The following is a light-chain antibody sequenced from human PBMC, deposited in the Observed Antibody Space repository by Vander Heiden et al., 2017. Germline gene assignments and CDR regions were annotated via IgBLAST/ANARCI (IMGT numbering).Light chain of an antibody. CDR3: QQTARIPLT. J-gene: IGKJ4*01. CDR2: AAS. V-gene: IGKV1-39*01. Sequence: DIQMTQSPSSLSASVGDRVTITCRASQSITSYLNWYQQKPGKAPKLLMYAASNLQSGVPSRFSGSGSGTDFTLTISSLQPEDFATYHCQQTARIPLTFGGGTKVEI. CDR1: QSITSY.